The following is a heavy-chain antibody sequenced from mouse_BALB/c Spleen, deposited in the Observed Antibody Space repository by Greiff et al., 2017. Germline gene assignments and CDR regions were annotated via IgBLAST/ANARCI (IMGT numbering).Heavy chain of an antibody. J-gene: IGHJ4*01. CDR3: ARGRYGNYEGAMDY. CDR2: ISSGGST. D-gene: IGHD2-10*02. CDR1: GFTFSSYA. V-gene: IGHV5-6-5*01. Sequence: EVKLMESGGGLVKPGGSLKLSCAASGFTFSSYAMSWVRQTPEKRLEWVASISSGGSTYYPDSVKGRFTISRDNARNILYLQMSSLRSEDTAMYYCARGRYGNYEGAMDYWGQGTSVTVSS.